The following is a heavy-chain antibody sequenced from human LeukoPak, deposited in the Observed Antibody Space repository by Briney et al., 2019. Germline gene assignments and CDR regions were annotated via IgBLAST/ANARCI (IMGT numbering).Heavy chain of an antibody. Sequence: PGRSLRLSCAASGFTFSSYAMHWVRQAPGKGLEWVSSITSSSSYIYYADSVKGRFTISRDNAKNSLYLQMNSLRTEDTAVYFCARVMNDYGDYVFDYWGQGTLVTVSS. V-gene: IGHV3-21*01. D-gene: IGHD4-17*01. CDR2: ITSSSSYI. CDR1: GFTFSSYA. CDR3: ARVMNDYGDYVFDY. J-gene: IGHJ4*02.